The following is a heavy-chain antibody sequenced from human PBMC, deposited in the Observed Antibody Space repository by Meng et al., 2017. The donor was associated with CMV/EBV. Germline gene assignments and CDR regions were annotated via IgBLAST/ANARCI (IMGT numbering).Heavy chain of an antibody. CDR2: INPNSGGT. Sequence: SGYTFTGYYMHWVRQAPGQGLEWMGWINPNSGGTNYAQKFQGRVTMTRDTSISTAYMELSRLRSDDTAVYYCARFSNPWYSSGSDFDYWGQGTLVTVSS. J-gene: IGHJ4*02. V-gene: IGHV1-2*02. D-gene: IGHD6-19*01. CDR3: ARFSNPWYSSGSDFDY. CDR1: GYTFTGYY.